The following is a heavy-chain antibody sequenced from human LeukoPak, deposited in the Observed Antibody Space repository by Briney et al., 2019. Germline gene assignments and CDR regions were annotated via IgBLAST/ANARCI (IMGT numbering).Heavy chain of an antibody. D-gene: IGHD5-24*01. V-gene: IGHV3-9*01. J-gene: IGHJ4*02. CDR1: GFTFADYA. CDR3: ARGDGYKQIDY. Sequence: PGGSLRLSCAASGFTFADYAMHWVRQVPGKGLEWVSGITWNSGSIGYADSVKGRFTISRDNAKNSLYLQMNSLRAEDTAVYYCARGDGYKQIDYWGQGTLVTVSS. CDR2: ITWNSGSI.